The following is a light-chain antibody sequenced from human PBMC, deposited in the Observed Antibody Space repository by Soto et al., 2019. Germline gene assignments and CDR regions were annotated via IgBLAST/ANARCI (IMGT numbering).Light chain of an antibody. V-gene: IGKV1-39*01. CDR3: QQSYSTLPLT. Sequence: DIQMTQSPSSLSASVGDRVTITCRASQSISSYLNWYQQKPGKAPKLLIYAASSLQSGVPSRFSGSGSGTDFPLTISRLQPEDFATYYCQQSYSTLPLTFGGGTKVEIK. CDR2: AAS. J-gene: IGKJ4*01. CDR1: QSISSY.